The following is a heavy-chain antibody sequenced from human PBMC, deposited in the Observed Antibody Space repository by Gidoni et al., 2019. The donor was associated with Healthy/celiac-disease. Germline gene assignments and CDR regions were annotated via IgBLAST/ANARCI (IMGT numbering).Heavy chain of an antibody. D-gene: IGHD6-19*01. CDR3: ARGAGANVLLTGFDY. V-gene: IGHV3-33*01. J-gene: IGHJ4*02. Sequence: QVQLVGSGGGVVQPGRSLRLSCAASGFTFSSYGMHWVRQAPGKGLEWVAVIWYDGSNKYYADSVKGRFTISRDNSKNTLYLQMNSLRAEDTAVYYCARGAGANVLLTGFDYWGQGTLVTVSS. CDR1: GFTFSSYG. CDR2: IWYDGSNK.